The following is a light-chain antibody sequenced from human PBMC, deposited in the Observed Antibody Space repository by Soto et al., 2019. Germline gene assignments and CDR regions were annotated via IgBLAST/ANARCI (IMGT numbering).Light chain of an antibody. J-gene: IGLJ3*02. Sequence: QLVLTQSPSASASLGASVKLTCTLTSGHSRFGIAWHQQQPDKGPQYLMKVNSDGSHTKGDGIPDRFSGSSSGAEYYLTIYGLQSEDEADYYCQAWGTGIRVFGGGAKLSVL. CDR1: SGHSRFG. CDR3: QAWGTGIRV. V-gene: IGLV4-69*01. CDR2: VNSDGSH.